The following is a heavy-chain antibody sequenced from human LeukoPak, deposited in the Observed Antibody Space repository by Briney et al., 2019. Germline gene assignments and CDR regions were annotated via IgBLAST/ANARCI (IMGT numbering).Heavy chain of an antibody. V-gene: IGHV4-39*01. CDR3: ARLASGWHGVDY. J-gene: IGHJ4*02. CDR2: IYYSGST. D-gene: IGHD6-19*01. CDR1: GGSISSSSYY. Sequence: PSETLSPTCTVSGGSISSSSYYWGWIRQPPGKGLEWIGSIYYSGSTYYNPSLKSRVTISVDTSKNQFSLKLSSVTAADTAVYYCARLASGWHGVDYWGQGTLVTVSS.